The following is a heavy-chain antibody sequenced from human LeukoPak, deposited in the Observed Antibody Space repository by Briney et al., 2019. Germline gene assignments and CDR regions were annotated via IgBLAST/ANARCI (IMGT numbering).Heavy chain of an antibody. D-gene: IGHD5-18*01. V-gene: IGHV3-7*01. CDR1: GFTFSSYG. CDR2: IKQDGSEK. J-gene: IGHJ6*03. CDR3: ARDRGRGYSYGYGLNYYYYMDV. Sequence: GGSLRLSCAASGFTFSSYGMTWVRQAPGKGLEWVANIKQDGSEKYYVDSVKGRFTISRDNAKNSLYLQMNSLRAEDTAVYYCARDRGRGYSYGYGLNYYYYMDVWGKGTTVTVSS.